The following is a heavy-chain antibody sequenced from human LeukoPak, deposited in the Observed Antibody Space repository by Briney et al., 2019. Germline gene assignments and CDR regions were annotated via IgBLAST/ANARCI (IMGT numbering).Heavy chain of an antibody. CDR1: GFTFSSYG. V-gene: IGHV3-30*02. Sequence: GGSLRLSCAASGFTFSSYGMHWVRQAPGKGLEWVAFIRYDGSNKYYADSVKGRFTISRDNSKNTLYLQMNSLRAEDTAVYYCAKDRSDFWSGYGYYYMDVWGKGTTVTVSS. CDR3: AKDRSDFWSGYGYYYMDV. D-gene: IGHD3-3*01. CDR2: IRYDGSNK. J-gene: IGHJ6*03.